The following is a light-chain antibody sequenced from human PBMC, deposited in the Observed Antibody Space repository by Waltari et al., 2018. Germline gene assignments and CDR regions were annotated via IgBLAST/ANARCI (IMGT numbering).Light chain of an antibody. CDR3: QQYSSSSMFS. V-gene: IGKV1-5*03. CDR1: QSIGNL. J-gene: IGKJ2*03. CDR2: KTF. Sequence: DIQLTQSPSTLSASVGDRVTITCRASQSIGNLLAWFQQKQGNTPKLHIYKTFNLERGVPSRVSCSVSGTEFTLTITILQPDDFATYYCQQYSSSSMFSFGQGTKLEVK.